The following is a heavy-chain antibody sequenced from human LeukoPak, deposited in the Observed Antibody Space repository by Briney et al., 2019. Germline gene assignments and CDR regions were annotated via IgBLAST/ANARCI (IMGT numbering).Heavy chain of an antibody. V-gene: IGHV4-4*07. CDR1: GGSISSYY. Sequence: SETLSLTCTVSGGSISSYYWSWIRQPAGKGLEWIGRIYTSGSTNYNPSLKSRVTMSVDTSKNQFSLKLSSVTAADTAVYYCARPIPDYGGNGDAFDIWGQGTMVTVSS. CDR3: ARPIPDYGGNGDAFDI. CDR2: IYTSGST. D-gene: IGHD4-23*01. J-gene: IGHJ3*02.